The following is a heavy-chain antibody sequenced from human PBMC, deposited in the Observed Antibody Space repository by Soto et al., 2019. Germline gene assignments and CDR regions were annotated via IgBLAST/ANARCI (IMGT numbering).Heavy chain of an antibody. Sequence: QVQLVQSGAEVKKPGSSVKVSCKASGGTFSSYAISWVRQAPGQGLEWMGGIIPIFGTANYAQKFQGRVTITGDKSTSTAYMELSSLRSEDTAVYYCARDRGAGTTRNYYYGMDVWGQGTTVTVSS. D-gene: IGHD1-1*01. CDR2: IIPIFGTA. CDR1: GGTFSSYA. CDR3: ARDRGAGTTRNYYYGMDV. J-gene: IGHJ6*02. V-gene: IGHV1-69*06.